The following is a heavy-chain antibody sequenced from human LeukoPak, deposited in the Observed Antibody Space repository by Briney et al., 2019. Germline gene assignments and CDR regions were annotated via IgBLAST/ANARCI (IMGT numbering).Heavy chain of an antibody. CDR2: ISSSSSTI. J-gene: IGHJ4*02. Sequence: PGGSLRLSCAASGFTFSSYGMNWVRQAPGKGLEWVSYISSSSSTIYYADSVKGRFTISRDNAKNSLYLQMNSLRAEDTAVYYCAREGLLWFGEFSGIDYWGQGTLVTVSS. D-gene: IGHD3-10*01. CDR1: GFTFSSYG. CDR3: AREGLLWFGEFSGIDY. V-gene: IGHV3-48*01.